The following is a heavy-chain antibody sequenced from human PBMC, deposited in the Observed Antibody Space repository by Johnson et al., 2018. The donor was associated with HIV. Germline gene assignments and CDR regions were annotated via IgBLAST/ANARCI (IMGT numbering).Heavy chain of an antibody. J-gene: IGHJ3*02. CDR1: GFTFSSYA. Sequence: QVQLVESGGGLVQPGGSLRLSCAASGFTFSSYAMHWVRQAPGKGLEWVAVISYDGSNKYYADSVKGRFTISRDNSKNTVYLQMNSLRAEDAALYYCAKPPSMGADAFDIWGQGTRVTVSS. CDR3: AKPPSMGADAFDI. CDR2: ISYDGSNK. V-gene: IGHV3-30-3*02. D-gene: IGHD3-16*01.